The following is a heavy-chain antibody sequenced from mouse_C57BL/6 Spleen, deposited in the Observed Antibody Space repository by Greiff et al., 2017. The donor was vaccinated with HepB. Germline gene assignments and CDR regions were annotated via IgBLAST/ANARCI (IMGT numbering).Heavy chain of an antibody. V-gene: IGHV1-80*01. Sequence: QVQLQQSGAELVKPGASVKISCKASGYAFSSYWMNWVKQRPGKGLEWIGQIYPGDGDTNYNGKFKGKATLTAVKSSSTAYMQLSSLTSEDSAVYFCARGRGVVGDFDYWGQGTTLTVSS. CDR3: ARGRGVVGDFDY. D-gene: IGHD1-1*01. CDR1: GYAFSSYW. J-gene: IGHJ2*01. CDR2: IYPGDGDT.